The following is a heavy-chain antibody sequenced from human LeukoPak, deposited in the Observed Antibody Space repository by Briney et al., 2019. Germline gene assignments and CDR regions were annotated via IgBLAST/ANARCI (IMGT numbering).Heavy chain of an antibody. J-gene: IGHJ4*02. V-gene: IGHV1-18*01. CDR3: ARGTYSSSWPYYFDY. CDR1: GYTFTSYG. CDR2: ISAYNGNT. D-gene: IGHD6-13*01. Sequence: GASVKVSCKASGYTFTSYGISWVRQAPGQGLEWMGWISAYNGNTNYAQKLQGRVTMTTDTSTSTAYMELRGLRSDDTAVYYCARGTYSSSWPYYFDYWGQGTLVTVSS.